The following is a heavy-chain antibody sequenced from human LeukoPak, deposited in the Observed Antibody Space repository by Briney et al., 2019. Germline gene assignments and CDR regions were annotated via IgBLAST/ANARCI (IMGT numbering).Heavy chain of an antibody. CDR2: ISYEGGNK. Sequence: GGSLRLSCAASGFTFSSYGMHWVRQAPGKGLEWVAVISYEGGNKHYADSVKGRFTISRDNSKNTLYLQMNSLRAEETAVYYCAKDPTRRYCSSTSCLYYYYYMDVWGKGTTVTISS. CDR3: AKDPTRRYCSSTSCLYYYYYMDV. V-gene: IGHV3-30*19. D-gene: IGHD2-2*01. J-gene: IGHJ6*03. CDR1: GFTFSSYG.